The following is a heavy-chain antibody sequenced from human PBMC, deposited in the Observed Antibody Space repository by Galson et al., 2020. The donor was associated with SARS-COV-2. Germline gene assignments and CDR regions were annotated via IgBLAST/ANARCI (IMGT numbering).Heavy chain of an antibody. J-gene: IGHJ3*01. Sequence: ASLKVSCTASGDIFTRHGFTWVRQAPGQGLAWVGWISATNGDTDYAQKVQGRVTMSIDTSTNTVYMELRRLRSDDTAVYYCAARYFDILTGYDNFAFNVWGQGTQVTVSS. D-gene: IGHD3-9*01. CDR3: AARYFDILTGYDNFAFNV. CDR2: ISATNGDT. V-gene: IGHV1-18*04. CDR1: GDIFTRHG.